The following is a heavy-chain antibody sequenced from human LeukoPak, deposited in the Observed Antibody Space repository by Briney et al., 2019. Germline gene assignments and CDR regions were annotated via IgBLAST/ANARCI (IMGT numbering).Heavy chain of an antibody. CDR2: INHSGST. D-gene: IGHD3-22*01. CDR1: GGSFSGYY. J-gene: IGHJ5*02. V-gene: IGHV4-34*01. CDR3: ARFHDRSGYYWGNWLDP. Sequence: SKTLSFTCAVNGGSFSGYYWSWIRQPPGKGLEWIGKINHSGSTNYNPSLKSRVTISVDTSQQQFSLKLSSVTAADTAVYYCARFHDRSGYYWGNWLDPWGQGTLVTVSS.